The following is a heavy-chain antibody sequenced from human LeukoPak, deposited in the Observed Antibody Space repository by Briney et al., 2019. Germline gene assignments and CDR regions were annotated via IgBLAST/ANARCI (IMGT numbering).Heavy chain of an antibody. CDR3: VKDLAGGNADY. CDR2: ISNNGGYT. V-gene: IGHV3-23*01. CDR1: GFTFSSSA. D-gene: IGHD4-23*01. J-gene: IGHJ4*02. Sequence: PGGSLRLSCAASGFTFSSSAMSWVRQAPGKGLEWVSAISNNGGYTYYADSVQGRFTISRDNSKSTLCLQMNSLRAEDTAVYYCVKDLAGGNADYWGQGTLVTVSS.